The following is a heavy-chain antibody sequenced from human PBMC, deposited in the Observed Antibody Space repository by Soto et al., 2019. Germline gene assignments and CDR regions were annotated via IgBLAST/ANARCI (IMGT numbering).Heavy chain of an antibody. V-gene: IGHV4-39*07. D-gene: IGHD6-13*01. J-gene: IGHJ4*02. CDR3: ARGGRQQLIPTPISYKIDY. CDR1: SGSLSSSNYY. Sequence: SETLSLTCTVSSGSLSSSNYYWTWVRQPPGKGLEWIGFIHQNGRSYLNPSLRSRVTISVDMSKNQFSLKLSSVTAADTAVYYCARGGRQQLIPTPISYKIDYWGQGTLVTVSS. CDR2: IHQNGRS.